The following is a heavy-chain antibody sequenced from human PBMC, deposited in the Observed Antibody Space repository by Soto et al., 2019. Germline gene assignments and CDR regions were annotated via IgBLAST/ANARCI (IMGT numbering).Heavy chain of an antibody. CDR3: ARDGELPYYYYYGMDV. CDR2: IIPIFGTA. J-gene: IGHJ6*02. V-gene: IGHV1-69*01. D-gene: IGHD1-26*01. Sequence: QVQLVQSGAEVKKPGSSVKVSCKASGGTFSSYAISWVRQAPRQGLEWMGGIIPIFGTANYAQKFQGRVTITADESTSTAYMELSSLRSEDTAVYYCARDGELPYYYYYGMDVWGQGTTVTVSS. CDR1: GGTFSSYA.